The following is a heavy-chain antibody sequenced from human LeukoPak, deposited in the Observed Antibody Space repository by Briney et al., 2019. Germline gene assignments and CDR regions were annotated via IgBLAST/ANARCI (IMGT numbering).Heavy chain of an antibody. V-gene: IGHV3-21*01. Sequence: GGSLRLSCSGSGFTFGVYSMNWVRQAPGKGLEWVSSITSKSNYIYYADSVKGRFTISRDNAMNSVFLQLNSLRAEDSAVYYCTSGLIAIESDNNLYQYMDVWGKGTTVTVSS. CDR1: GFTFGVYS. D-gene: IGHD2-21*01. J-gene: IGHJ6*03. CDR2: ITSKSNYI. CDR3: TSGLIAIESDNNLYQYMDV.